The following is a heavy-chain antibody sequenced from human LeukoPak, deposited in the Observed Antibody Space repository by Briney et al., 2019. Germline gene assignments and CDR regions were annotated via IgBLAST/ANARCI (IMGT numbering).Heavy chain of an antibody. D-gene: IGHD3-22*01. J-gene: IGHJ5*02. CDR3: ARDFLSDSSDYYYVWFDP. V-gene: IGHV1-2*02. Sequence: ASVKVSCKASGYTFTGYYMHWVRQAPGHGLEWMGWISPDSGGTNYAQKFQGRVTMTRDTSISTAYMELSRLRSDDTAIYYCARDFLSDSSDYYYVWFDPWGQGTLVTVSS. CDR1: GYTFTGYY. CDR2: ISPDSGGT.